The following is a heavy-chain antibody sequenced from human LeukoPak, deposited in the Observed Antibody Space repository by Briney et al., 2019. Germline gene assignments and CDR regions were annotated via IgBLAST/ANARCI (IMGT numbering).Heavy chain of an antibody. Sequence: AGGSLRLSCAASGFSFSGHWMHWARQLPGKGLVWVSRISPTGSTTSYADSVKGRFTVSRDNAKNTLYLQVNNLRAEDTAVYYCAGDRKSGNFLGEFDHWGLRTLVTVSS. D-gene: IGHD1-26*01. V-gene: IGHV3-74*01. CDR1: GFSFSGHW. J-gene: IGHJ5*02. CDR3: AGDRKSGNFLGEFDH. CDR2: ISPTGSTT.